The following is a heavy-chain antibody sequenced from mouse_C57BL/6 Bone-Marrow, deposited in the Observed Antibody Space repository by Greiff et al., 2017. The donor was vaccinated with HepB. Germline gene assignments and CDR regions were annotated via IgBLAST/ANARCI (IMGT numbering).Heavy chain of an antibody. V-gene: IGHV5-4*03. D-gene: IGHD2-1*01. CDR1: GFTFSSYA. CDR3: AEGNSAWFAY. CDR2: ISDGGSYT. J-gene: IGHJ3*01. Sequence: EVKLVESGGGLVKPGGSLKLSCAASGFTFSSYAMSWVRQTPEKRLEWVATISDGGSYTYYADNVKGRFTISRDNAKNNLYLQMSHLKSEDTAMYYCAEGNSAWFAYWGQGTLVTVSA.